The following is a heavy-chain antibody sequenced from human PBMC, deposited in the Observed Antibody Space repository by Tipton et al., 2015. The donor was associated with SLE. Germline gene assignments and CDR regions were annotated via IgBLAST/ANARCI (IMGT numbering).Heavy chain of an antibody. V-gene: IGHV3-30*04. Sequence: SLRLSCAASGFTFSAYPMHWVRQAPGKGLEWVAVISHDGSNQYYADSVRGRFTISRDNSKNTLYLQMHSLRPEDTAVYYCAKDTDFDYWGQGSLVTVSS. CDR1: GFTFSAYP. CDR2: ISHDGSNQ. CDR3: AKDTDFDY. J-gene: IGHJ4*02.